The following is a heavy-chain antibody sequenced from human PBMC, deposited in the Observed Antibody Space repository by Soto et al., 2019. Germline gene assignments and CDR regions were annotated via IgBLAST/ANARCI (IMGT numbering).Heavy chain of an antibody. CDR1: GCIFSSYG. V-gene: IGHV3-30*18. CDR2: ISYDGSNQ. D-gene: IGHD3-10*01. CDR3: AKLGIFYGSGTFYGLDS. J-gene: IGHJ5*01. Sequence: QVQLVESGGGVVQPGRSLRLSCAASGCIFSSYGLHWVRQGPGKGLEWVAVISYDGSNQYYADSVRGRFTISRDDSQNTVYLQMNSLSPEDTAVYYCAKLGIFYGSGTFYGLDSWGQGTLVTASS.